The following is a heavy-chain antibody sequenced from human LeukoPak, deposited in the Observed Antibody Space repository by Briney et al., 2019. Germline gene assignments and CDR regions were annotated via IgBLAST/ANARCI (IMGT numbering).Heavy chain of an antibody. CDR2: INPNSGGT. D-gene: IGHD3-22*01. J-gene: IGHJ3*02. Sequence: ASVKVSCKASGYTFTGYYIHWVRQAPGQGLEWMGWINPNSGGTNYAQKFQGRVTMTRDRSINTAYMDLRSLTYDDTAVYYCARVPDRSGYGGAFDIWGQGTMVTVSS. CDR3: ARVPDRSGYGGAFDI. CDR1: GYTFTGYY. V-gene: IGHV1-2*02.